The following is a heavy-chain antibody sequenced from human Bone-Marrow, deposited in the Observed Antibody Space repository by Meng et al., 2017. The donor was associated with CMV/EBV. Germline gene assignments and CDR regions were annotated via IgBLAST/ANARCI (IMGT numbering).Heavy chain of an antibody. V-gene: IGHV1-2*02. Sequence: ASVNVFCKVSGYTFTGYYMHWVRQAPGQGLEWMGWINPNSGGTNYAQKFQGRVTMTRDTSISTAYMELSRLRSDDTAVYYCARDYCSSTSCYSEFDYWGQGTLVTVSS. CDR1: GYTFTGYY. CDR2: INPNSGGT. CDR3: ARDYCSSTSCYSEFDY. J-gene: IGHJ4*02. D-gene: IGHD2-2*02.